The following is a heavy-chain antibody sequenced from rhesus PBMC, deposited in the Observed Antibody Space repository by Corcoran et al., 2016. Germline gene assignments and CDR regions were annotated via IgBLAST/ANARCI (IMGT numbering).Heavy chain of an antibody. V-gene: IGHV4-169*01. CDR2: IYGSGSST. J-gene: IGHJ4*01. Sequence: QLQLQESGPGLVKPSETLSVTCAVSGGSISSSYWSWIRQAPGKGLEWFGYIYGSGSSTNYNPSLKSRVTLSVDTSKNQLSLKLSSVTTADTAVYYCARGRISGSRWGQGVLVTVSS. CDR1: GGSISSSY. D-gene: IGHD2-21*01. CDR3: ARGRISGSR.